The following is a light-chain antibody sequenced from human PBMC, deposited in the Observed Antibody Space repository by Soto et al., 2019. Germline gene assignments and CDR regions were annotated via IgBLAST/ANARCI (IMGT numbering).Light chain of an antibody. CDR1: SSDVGSYNL. Sequence: QSALTQPASVSGSPGQSITVSCTGTSSDVGSYNLVSWYQQHPGKAPKLMIHEGSKRPSGVSNRFSGSKSGNTASLTISGLRAEDEAYYYCCSYAGSSIGVFGGGTKLTVL. V-gene: IGLV2-23*01. CDR2: EGS. CDR3: CSYAGSSIGV. J-gene: IGLJ3*02.